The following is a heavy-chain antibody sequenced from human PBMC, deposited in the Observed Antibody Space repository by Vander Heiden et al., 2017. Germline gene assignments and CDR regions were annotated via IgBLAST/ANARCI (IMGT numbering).Heavy chain of an antibody. V-gene: IGHV3-7*01. CDR1: GFPFSNYW. CDR2: INQDGSIT. CDR3: ARIGYSSSSLDY. D-gene: IGHD6-6*01. Sequence: EVQLVESGGDLVEPGGTLRLSCVPPGFPFSNYWMTWVRQAPGKGLEWVANINQDGSITYYLDSMKGRFIISRDNSKSSLYLQLNSLRAEDTAIYYCARIGYSSSSLDYWGQGTLVTVSS. J-gene: IGHJ4*02.